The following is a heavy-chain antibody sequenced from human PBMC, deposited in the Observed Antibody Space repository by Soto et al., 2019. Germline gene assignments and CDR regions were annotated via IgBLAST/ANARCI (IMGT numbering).Heavy chain of an antibody. CDR1: GYTFTSYA. CDR3: AVDFWSGYSTTFDY. J-gene: IGHJ4*02. CDR2: INAGNGNT. D-gene: IGHD3-3*01. V-gene: IGHV1-3*01. Sequence: ASVKVSCKASGYTFTSYAMHWVRQAPGQRLEWMGWINAGNGNTKYSQKFQGRVTITRDTSASTAYMELSSLRSEDTAVYYCAVDFWSGYSTTFDYWGQGTLVTVS.